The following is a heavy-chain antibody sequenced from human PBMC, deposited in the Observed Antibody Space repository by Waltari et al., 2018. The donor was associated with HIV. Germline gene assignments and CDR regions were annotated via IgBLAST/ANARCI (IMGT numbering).Heavy chain of an antibody. V-gene: IGHV3-21*02. J-gene: IGHJ4*02. D-gene: IGHD5-18*01. CDR3: ARTDTAMVSGSDS. CDR1: GFNFSTYS. Sequence: EVQLVESGGGLVKPGGSLRLSCAASGFNFSTYSFHWVRQAQGKGLEWVSSISSYSSYVFYSDSVKGRFTISRDNAKNSLSLEMNSLRVEDTAVYFCARTDTAMVSGSDSWGQGALVTVSS. CDR2: ISSYSSYV.